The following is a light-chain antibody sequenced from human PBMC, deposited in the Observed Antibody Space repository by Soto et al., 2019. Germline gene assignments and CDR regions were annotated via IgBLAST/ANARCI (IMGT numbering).Light chain of an antibody. Sequence: QSALTQPASVSGSPGQSITISCTGTSSDVGGYNYVSWYQQHPGKAPQLMIYEVTNRPSGVSNRFSGSKSGNTASLTISGLQAEDEADYYCSAYTARSTLVFGGGTQLTVL. CDR3: SAYTARSTLV. CDR1: SSDVGGYNY. CDR2: EVT. J-gene: IGLJ3*02. V-gene: IGLV2-14*01.